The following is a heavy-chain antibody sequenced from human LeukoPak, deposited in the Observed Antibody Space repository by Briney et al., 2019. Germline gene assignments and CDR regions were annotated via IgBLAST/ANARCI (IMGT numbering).Heavy chain of an antibody. J-gene: IGHJ3*02. Sequence: SETLSLTCTVSGGSISNYYWNWIRQPAGKGLEWVGRVYASGSTRYNPSFNSRVTMSAETSKNQVSLKMTSVTAADTAVYFCARDQSGFGGHNNDAFDIWGQGKMVTVSS. D-gene: IGHD3-16*01. CDR1: GGSISNYY. V-gene: IGHV4-4*07. CDR3: ARDQSGFGGHNNDAFDI. CDR2: VYASGST.